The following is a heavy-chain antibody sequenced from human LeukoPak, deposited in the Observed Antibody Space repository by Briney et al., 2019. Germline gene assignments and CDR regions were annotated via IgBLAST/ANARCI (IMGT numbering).Heavy chain of an antibody. V-gene: IGHV3-7*03. CDR1: GFTFSSYW. CDR3: AREPGSIAAAGTFDH. CDR2: IKQDGSEK. D-gene: IGHD6-13*01. Sequence: PGGSLRLSCVASGFTFSSYWMSWVRQAPGKGLEWVANIKQDGSEKYYVDSVKGRFTISRDNAKNSLYLQMNSLRAEDTAVYYCAREPGSIAAAGTFDHWGQGTLVTVSS. J-gene: IGHJ4*02.